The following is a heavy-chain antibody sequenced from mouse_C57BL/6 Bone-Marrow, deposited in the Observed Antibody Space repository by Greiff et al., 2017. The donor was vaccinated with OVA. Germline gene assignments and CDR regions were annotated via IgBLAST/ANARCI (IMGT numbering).Heavy chain of an antibody. Sequence: EVQGVESGGGLVQPGGSLKLSCAASGFTFSDYYMYWVRQTPEKRLEWVAYISNGGGSTYYPDTVKGRFTISRDNAKNTLYLQMSRLKSEDTAMYYCARGIYAMDYWGQGTSVTVSS. CDR3: ARGIYAMDY. CDR1: GFTFSDYY. V-gene: IGHV5-12*01. CDR2: ISNGGGST. J-gene: IGHJ4*01.